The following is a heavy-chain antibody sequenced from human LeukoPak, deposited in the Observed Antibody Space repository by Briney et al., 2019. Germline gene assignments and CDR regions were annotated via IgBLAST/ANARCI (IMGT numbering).Heavy chain of an antibody. Sequence: ASVKVSCKASGYTFTSYDINWVRLATGQGLEWMGWMNPNSGNTGYAQKFQGRVTMTRNTSISTAYMELSSLRSEDTAVYYCARGRLRGLHNWFDPWGQGTLVTVSS. V-gene: IGHV1-8*01. D-gene: IGHD5-12*01. J-gene: IGHJ5*02. CDR3: ARGRLRGLHNWFDP. CDR2: MNPNSGNT. CDR1: GYTFTSYD.